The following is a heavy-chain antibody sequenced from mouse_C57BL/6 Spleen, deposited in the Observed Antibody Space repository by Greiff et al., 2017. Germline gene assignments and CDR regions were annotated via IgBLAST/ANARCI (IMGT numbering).Heavy chain of an antibody. CDR3: ARSSYGSSLDY. V-gene: IGHV1-64*01. Sequence: QVQLQQSGAELVKPGASVKLSCKASGYTFTSYWMHWVKQRPGQGLEWIGMIHPNSGSTDYNEKFKSKATLTVDKSSSTAYMQLSSLTSEDSAVYYCARSSYGSSLDYWGQGTTLTVSS. CDR1: GYTFTSYW. J-gene: IGHJ2*01. D-gene: IGHD1-1*01. CDR2: IHPNSGST.